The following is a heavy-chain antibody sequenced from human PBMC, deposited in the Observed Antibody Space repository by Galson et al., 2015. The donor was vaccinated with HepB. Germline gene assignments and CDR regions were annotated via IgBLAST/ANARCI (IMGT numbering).Heavy chain of an antibody. D-gene: IGHD3-10*01. Sequence: SVKVSCKASGGTFSSYAISWVRQAPGQGLEWMGRIIPILGIANYAQKFQGRVTITADKSTSTAYMELSSLRSEDTAVYYCARGRGFGEFLYRHGMDVWGQGTTVTVSS. CDR3: ARGRGFGEFLYRHGMDV. CDR2: IIPILGIA. V-gene: IGHV1-69*04. CDR1: GGTFSSYA. J-gene: IGHJ6*02.